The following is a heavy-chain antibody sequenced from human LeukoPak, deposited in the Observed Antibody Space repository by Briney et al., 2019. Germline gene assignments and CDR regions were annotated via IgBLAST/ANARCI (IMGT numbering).Heavy chain of an antibody. CDR1: GFTFSGYW. CDR2: INPDGSTT. J-gene: IGHJ4*02. Sequence: GGSLRLSCAASGFTFSGYWMHWVRQAPGKGLVWVSRINPDGSTTNYADSVKGRFSISRDNAKNSLNLQMNSLRAEDTAVYYCARALMVRGVEFDYWGQGTLVTVSS. CDR3: ARALMVRGVEFDY. V-gene: IGHV3-74*01. D-gene: IGHD3-10*01.